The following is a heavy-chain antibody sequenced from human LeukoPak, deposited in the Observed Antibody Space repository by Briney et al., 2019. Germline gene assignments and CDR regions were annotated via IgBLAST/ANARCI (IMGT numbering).Heavy chain of an antibody. J-gene: IGHJ4*02. CDR1: GYTFTSYD. Sequence: ASVKVSCKASGYTFTSYDINWVRQATGQGLGWMGWMNPNSGNTGYAQKFQGRVTMTRNTSISTAYMELSSLRSEDTAVYYCARESRVWFGESPQGIDYWGQGTLVTVSS. V-gene: IGHV1-8*01. CDR3: ARESRVWFGESPQGIDY. CDR2: MNPNSGNT. D-gene: IGHD3-10*01.